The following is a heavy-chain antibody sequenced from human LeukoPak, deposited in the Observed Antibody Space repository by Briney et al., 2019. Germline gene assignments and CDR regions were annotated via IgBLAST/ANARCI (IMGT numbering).Heavy chain of an antibody. CDR3: ARGEAGTGGY. CDR1: GFTFSNYW. V-gene: IGHV3-7*01. J-gene: IGHJ4*02. D-gene: IGHD1-1*01. Sequence: PGGSLRLSCTASGFTFSNYWMSWVRQAPGKGLEWVANIQKDGSEKYFVDSVRGRFSISRDNVKNSVYLQMNSLTGEDTAVYYCARGEAGTGGYRGQGTLVTVSS. CDR2: IQKDGSEK.